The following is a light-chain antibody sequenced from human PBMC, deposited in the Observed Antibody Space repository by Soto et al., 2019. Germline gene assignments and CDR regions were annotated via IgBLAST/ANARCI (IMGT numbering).Light chain of an antibody. Sequence: QSVLTQPPSLSGAPGQRVTISCTGSSSNIGAGYDVHWYQQLPGTAPKLLIYGNSNRPSGVPDRFSGSKSGTSASLAITGLQAEDEAEYYCQSYDRVSGSVFGGGTKVTVL. V-gene: IGLV1-40*01. CDR3: QSYDRVSGSV. CDR1: SSNIGAGYD. J-gene: IGLJ2*01. CDR2: GNS.